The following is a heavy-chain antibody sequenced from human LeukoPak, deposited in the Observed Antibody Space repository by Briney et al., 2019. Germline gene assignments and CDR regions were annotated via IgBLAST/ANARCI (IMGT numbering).Heavy chain of an antibody. Sequence: ASVKVSCKASGYTFTSYGISWVRQAPGQGLEWMGWINAHDGQRNYALKHEDRVIMTTDTSTSTVYMELRGLRSDDTAVYYCARRSTLYSSGRFYFHYWGQGTLVTVSS. J-gene: IGHJ4*02. CDR3: ARRSTLYSSGRFYFHY. V-gene: IGHV1-18*01. CDR2: INAHDGQR. D-gene: IGHD6-19*01. CDR1: GYTFTSYG.